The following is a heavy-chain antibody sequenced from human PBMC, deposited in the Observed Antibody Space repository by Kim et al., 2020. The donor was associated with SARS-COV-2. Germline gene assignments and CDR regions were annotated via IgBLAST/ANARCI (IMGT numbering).Heavy chain of an antibody. Sequence: GGSLRLSCAASGFSCSDHYMDWVRQAPGKGLEWVGRTRDKANSYTTAYAASVKGRFTISRDDSKNSLYLQMNSLKTEDTAVYYCVRLLRGRGYYFDYWGQGTLVTVSS. J-gene: IGHJ4*02. D-gene: IGHD3-16*01. CDR2: TRDKANSYTT. CDR1: GFSCSDHY. CDR3: VRLLRGRGYYFDY. V-gene: IGHV3-72*01.